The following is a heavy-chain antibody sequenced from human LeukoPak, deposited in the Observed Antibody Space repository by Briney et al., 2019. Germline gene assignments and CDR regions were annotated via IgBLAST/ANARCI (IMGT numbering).Heavy chain of an antibody. J-gene: IGHJ4*02. CDR2: VYYSGST. Sequence: SETLSLTCTVSGASISSFFWNWVRQPPGKGLKWIGSVYYSGSTNYNPSLKSRVTISLDTSKNQFSLKMNSVTAADTAVYYCARMGNPATVTADYWGQGTLVTVSS. CDR1: GASISSFF. V-gene: IGHV4-59*08. D-gene: IGHD4-17*01. CDR3: ARMGNPATVTADY.